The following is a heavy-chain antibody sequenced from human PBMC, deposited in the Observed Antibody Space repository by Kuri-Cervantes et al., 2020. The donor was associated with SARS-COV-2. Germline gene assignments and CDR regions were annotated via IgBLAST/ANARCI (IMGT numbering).Heavy chain of an antibody. J-gene: IGHJ4*02. V-gene: IGHV3-23*01. CDR1: GFIFTSYD. D-gene: IGHD4-23*01. CDR3: AKNRRTVAAPFDY. Sequence: GGSLRLSCAVSGFIFTSYDMSWVRQAPGKGLEWVSSISSRGDSTYYADSVRGRFTISRDNSKNTLYLQMNSLRADDTAVYYCAKNRRTVAAPFDYWGQGTLVTVSS. CDR2: ISSRGDST.